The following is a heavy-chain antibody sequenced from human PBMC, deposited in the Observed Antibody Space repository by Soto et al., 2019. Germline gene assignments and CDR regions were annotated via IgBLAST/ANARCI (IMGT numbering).Heavy chain of an antibody. CDR1: GYTFTSYD. Sequence: GASVKVSCKASGYTFTSYDINWVRQATGQGLEWMGWMNPNSGNTGFEQQFQGRVTLTRNTSISTVYMELSSLRSEDTAVYYCARAPLRYCYSSRCDPDNLLYPWGQGTLVTV. J-gene: IGHJ5*02. CDR2: MNPNSGNT. CDR3: ARAPLRYCYSSRCDPDNLLYP. V-gene: IGHV1-8*01. D-gene: IGHD2-2*01.